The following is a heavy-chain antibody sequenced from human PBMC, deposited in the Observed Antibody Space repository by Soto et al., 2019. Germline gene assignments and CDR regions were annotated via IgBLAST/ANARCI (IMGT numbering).Heavy chain of an antibody. Sequence: SETLSLTCTVSGGSISSSSYYWGWIRQPPGKGLEWIGSIYYSGSTYYNPSLKSRVTISVDTSKNQFSLKLSSVTAADTAVYYCARRGDIVVVVAATYWYFDLWGRGTLVNVSS. D-gene: IGHD2-15*01. CDR2: IYYSGST. CDR1: GGSISSSSYY. V-gene: IGHV4-39*01. J-gene: IGHJ2*01. CDR3: ARRGDIVVVVAATYWYFDL.